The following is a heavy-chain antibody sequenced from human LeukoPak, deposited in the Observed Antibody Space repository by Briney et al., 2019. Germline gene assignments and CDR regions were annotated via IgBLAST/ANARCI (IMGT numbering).Heavy chain of an antibody. D-gene: IGHD1-14*01. CDR3: AKGPHIRTMWLFDS. Sequence: GGSLRLSCTASGCTFSSYAMSWVRQAPGKGLEWVSAISDSGGNTYFAHSVKGRFPISRDNSKNTLYLQMNPLRAEATAVYYCAKGPHIRTMWLFDSWGQGSLVTVSS. J-gene: IGHJ4*02. V-gene: IGHV3-23*01. CDR1: GCTFSSYA. CDR2: ISDSGGNT.